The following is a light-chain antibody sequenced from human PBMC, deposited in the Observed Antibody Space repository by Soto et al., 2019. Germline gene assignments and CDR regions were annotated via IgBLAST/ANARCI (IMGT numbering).Light chain of an antibody. J-gene: IGKJ1*01. Sequence: DIQMTQSPSTLSASVGDRVTITCRASQSITDWLAWYQQKPGKAPKFLIYKASNLEGGVPSRFSGSGSGTEFTLTISSVQPDDFATSVCQYLDNYSWTFGQGTKVEIK. CDR3: QYLDNYSWT. CDR2: KAS. CDR1: QSITDW. V-gene: IGKV1-5*03.